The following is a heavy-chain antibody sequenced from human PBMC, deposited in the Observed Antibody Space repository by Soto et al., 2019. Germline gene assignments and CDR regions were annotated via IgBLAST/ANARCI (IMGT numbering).Heavy chain of an antibody. Sequence: ASVKVSCKASGGTFSSYAISWVRQAPGQGLEWMGGIIPIFGTANYAQKFQGRVTITADESTSTAYMELSSLRSEDTAVYYCASGLDDYGDYDGYGMDVWGQGTTVTVSS. CDR2: IIPIFGTA. CDR3: ASGLDDYGDYDGYGMDV. CDR1: GGTFSSYA. D-gene: IGHD4-17*01. J-gene: IGHJ6*02. V-gene: IGHV1-69*13.